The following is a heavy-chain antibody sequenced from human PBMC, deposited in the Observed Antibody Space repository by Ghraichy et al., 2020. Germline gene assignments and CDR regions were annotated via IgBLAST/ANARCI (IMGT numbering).Heavy chain of an antibody. Sequence: GGSLRLSCAASGFTFDDYAMHWVRQAPGKGLEWVSGISWNSGSIGYADSVKGRFTISRDNAKNSLYLQMNSLRAEDTALYYCAKDRSQWELTLFDYWGQGTLVTVSS. CDR1: GFTFDDYA. CDR2: ISWNSGSI. D-gene: IGHD1-26*01. J-gene: IGHJ4*02. CDR3: AKDRSQWELTLFDY. V-gene: IGHV3-9*01.